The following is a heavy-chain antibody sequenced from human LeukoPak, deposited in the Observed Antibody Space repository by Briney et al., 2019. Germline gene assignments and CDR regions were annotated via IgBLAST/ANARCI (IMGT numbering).Heavy chain of an antibody. Sequence: ASVTVSCKASGYTFTSYYMHWVRQAPGQGLEWMGIINPSGGSTSYAQKFQGRVTMTRDTSTSTVYMELSSLRSEDTAVYYCAREGGPTVVNSGMDVWGQGTTVTVSS. V-gene: IGHV1-46*01. CDR1: GYTFTSYY. CDR3: AREGGPTVVNSGMDV. CDR2: INPSGGST. D-gene: IGHD4-23*01. J-gene: IGHJ6*02.